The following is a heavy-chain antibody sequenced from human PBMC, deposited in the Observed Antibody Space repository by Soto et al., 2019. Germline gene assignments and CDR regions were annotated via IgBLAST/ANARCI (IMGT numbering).Heavy chain of an antibody. Sequence: PRPPGKVACTASVYTFSSYAMHWVRQAPGQRIEWMGWINAGYGNTKSSQKFQDRVTISRDTSAITAYMELTSLRSEDTAVYYCARDTGDGTVDFWGQGTRVNVSS. V-gene: IGHV1-3*01. CDR1: VYTFSSYA. J-gene: IGHJ4*02. CDR3: ARDTGDGTVDF. CDR2: INAGYGNT. D-gene: IGHD2-8*02.